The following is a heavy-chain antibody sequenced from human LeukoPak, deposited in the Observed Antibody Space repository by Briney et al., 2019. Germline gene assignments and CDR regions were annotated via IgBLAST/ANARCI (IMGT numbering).Heavy chain of an antibody. J-gene: IGHJ3*02. Sequence: GGSLRLSCSASGFTFSSYERNWVRQAPGKGLEGVSYVSSRGSTKYYADSVKGRFTISRDNAKNSLYLQINRLSAEDTDVYYCAKERAWTKYIGNWYGGDAFDIWGQGTMVTVSS. D-gene: IGHD6-13*01. CDR2: VSSRGSTK. CDR3: AKERAWTKYIGNWYGGDAFDI. CDR1: GFTFSSYE. V-gene: IGHV3-48*03.